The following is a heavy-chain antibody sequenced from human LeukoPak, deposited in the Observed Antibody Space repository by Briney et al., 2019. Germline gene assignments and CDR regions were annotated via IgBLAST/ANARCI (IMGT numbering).Heavy chain of an antibody. V-gene: IGHV3-23*01. D-gene: IGHD6-19*01. CDR1: GFTFSSYA. CDR2: ISGSGGST. CDR3: ARGSIAVAGTDY. J-gene: IGHJ4*02. Sequence: AGGSLRLSCAASGFTFSSYAMSWVRQAPGKGLEWVSAISGSGGSTYYADSVKGRFTISRDNSKNTLYLQMNSLRAEDTAVYYCARGSIAVAGTDYWGQGTLVTVSS.